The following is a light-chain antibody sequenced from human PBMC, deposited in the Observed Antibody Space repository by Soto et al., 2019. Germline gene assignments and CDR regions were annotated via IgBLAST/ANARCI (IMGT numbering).Light chain of an antibody. CDR1: QGVRSW. V-gene: IGKV1D-12*01. Sequence: DFQITQSPSSVFASVGDRVTITCRSSQGVRSWLAWYQQKPGKAPKLLIYAASNLQSGVPSRFSGGGSGADYTLTISSLQPEDFATYDCQQGNFFPPSCGGGTRVEIK. CDR2: AAS. J-gene: IGKJ4*01. CDR3: QQGNFFPPS.